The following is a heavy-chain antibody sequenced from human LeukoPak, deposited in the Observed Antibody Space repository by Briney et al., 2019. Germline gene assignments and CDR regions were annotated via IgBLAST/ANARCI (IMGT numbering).Heavy chain of an antibody. V-gene: IGHV1-69*13. CDR2: IIPIFGTA. J-gene: IGHJ4*02. CDR3: ARPFSGDSSSWYV. CDR1: GGTFSSYA. Sequence: GASVKVPCKASGGTFSSYAISWVRQAPGQGLEWMGGIIPIFGTANYAQKFQGRVTITADESTSTAYMELSSLRSEDTAVYYCARPFSGDSSSWYVWGQGTLVTVSS. D-gene: IGHD6-13*01.